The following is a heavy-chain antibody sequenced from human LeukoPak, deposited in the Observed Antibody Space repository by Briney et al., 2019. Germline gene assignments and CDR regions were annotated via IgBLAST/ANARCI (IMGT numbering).Heavy chain of an antibody. D-gene: IGHD1-26*01. CDR3: ARDLGSLGATLQWFDY. V-gene: IGHV3-30*04. CDR1: GFTFSSYA. CDR2: ISYDGSNK. Sequence: GGSLRLSCAASGFTFSSYAMHWVRQAPGKGLEGVAVISYDGSNKYYADSVKGRFTISRDNSKNTLYLQMNSLRAEDTAVYYCARDLGSLGATLQWFDYWGQGTLVTVSS. J-gene: IGHJ4*02.